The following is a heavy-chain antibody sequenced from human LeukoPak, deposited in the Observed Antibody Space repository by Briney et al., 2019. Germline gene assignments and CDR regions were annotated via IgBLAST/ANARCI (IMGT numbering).Heavy chain of an antibody. CDR3: ARSSLWYYDFWSGFLIPDYYYYGMDV. J-gene: IGHJ6*02. CDR2: IIPILGIA. D-gene: IGHD3-3*01. CDR1: GGTFSSYA. V-gene: IGHV1-69*04. Sequence: RASVKVSCKASGGTFSSYAISWVRQAPGQGLEWMGRIIPILGIANYAQKFQGRVTITADKSTSTAYMELSSLRSEDTAVYYCARSSLWYYDFWSGFLIPDYYYYGMDVWGQGTTVTVSS.